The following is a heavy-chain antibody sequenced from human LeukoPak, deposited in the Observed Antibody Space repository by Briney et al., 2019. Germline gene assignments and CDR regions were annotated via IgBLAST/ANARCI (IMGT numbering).Heavy chain of an antibody. V-gene: IGHV3-23*01. CDR2: ISGSGGST. D-gene: IGHD3-22*01. CDR3: ARERYYYDSSGYYSDY. CDR1: GFTFSSYG. J-gene: IGHJ4*02. Sequence: GGTLRLSCAASGFTFSSYGMSWVRQAPGKGLEWVSAISGSGGSTYYADSVKGRFTISRDNSKNTLYLQMNSLRAEDTAVYYCARERYYYDSSGYYSDYWGQGTLVTVSS.